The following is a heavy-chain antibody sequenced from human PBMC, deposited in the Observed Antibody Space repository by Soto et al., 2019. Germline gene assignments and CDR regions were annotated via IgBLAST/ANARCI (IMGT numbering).Heavy chain of an antibody. Sequence: GASVKVSCKASGYTFTAYYLHWVRQAPGQGLEWMGWINPNSGGTNYAQKFQGRVTMTRDTSSSTAYMELSSVRSDDTAIYYCARDPTTVTLGYYYGMDVWGQGTTVTVSS. V-gene: IGHV1-2*02. CDR3: ARDPTTVTLGYYYGMDV. CDR1: GYTFTAYY. D-gene: IGHD4-17*01. CDR2: INPNSGGT. J-gene: IGHJ6*02.